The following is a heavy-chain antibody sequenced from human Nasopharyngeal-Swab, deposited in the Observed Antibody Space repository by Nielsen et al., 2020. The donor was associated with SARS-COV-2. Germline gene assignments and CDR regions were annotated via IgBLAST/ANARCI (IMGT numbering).Heavy chain of an antibody. V-gene: IGHV3-21*01. Sequence: GESLKISCAASGFTFSSYSMNWVRQAPGKGLEWVSSISSSSSYIYYADSVKGRFNISRDNAKNSLYLQMNSLRAEDTAVYYCARDVGLGSFDYWGQGTLVTVSS. J-gene: IGHJ4*02. CDR1: GFTFSSYS. CDR2: ISSSSSYI. CDR3: ARDVGLGSFDY. D-gene: IGHD2-15*01.